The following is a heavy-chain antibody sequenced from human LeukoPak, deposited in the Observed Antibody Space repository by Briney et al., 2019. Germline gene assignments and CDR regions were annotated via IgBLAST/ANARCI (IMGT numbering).Heavy chain of an antibody. J-gene: IGHJ4*02. CDR3: ARSGYYDSSGYPFDY. D-gene: IGHD3-22*01. V-gene: IGHV3-21*01. Sequence: PGGSLRLSCAASGFTLSSYSMNWVRQAPGKGLEWVSSISSSSSYIYYADSVKGRFTISRDNAKNSLYLQMNSLRAEDTAVYYCARSGYYDSSGYPFDYWGQGTLVTVSS. CDR2: ISSSSSYI. CDR1: GFTLSSYS.